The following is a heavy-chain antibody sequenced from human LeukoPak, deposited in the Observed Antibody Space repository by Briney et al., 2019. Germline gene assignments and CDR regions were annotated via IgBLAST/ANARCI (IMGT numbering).Heavy chain of an antibody. CDR2: INPSGGST. J-gene: IGHJ6*03. CDR1: GNTFTSYY. CDR3: ARAGRPVHYYYMDV. D-gene: IGHD6-6*01. V-gene: IGHV1-46*01. Sequence: EASVKVSCKAPGNTFTSYYMHWVRQAPGQGLEWMGIINPSGGSTNYAQKFQGRVAMTRDTSTSTGYMELRSLRSDDTAVYYCARAGRPVHYYYMDVWGKGTTVTVSS.